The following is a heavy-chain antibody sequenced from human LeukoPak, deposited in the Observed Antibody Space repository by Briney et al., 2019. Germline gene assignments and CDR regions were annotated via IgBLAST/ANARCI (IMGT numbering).Heavy chain of an antibody. CDR1: GFTFSSYG. D-gene: IGHD4-17*01. J-gene: IGHJ4*01. Sequence: PGRSLRLSCAASGFTFSSYGMHWVRQAPGKGPEWVAVIWYDGSNKYYAASVKGRFTISRGNSKNTLYLQMNSLRAEDTAVYYCAISSTVTTLFDYWGQGTLVTVSS. CDR3: AISSTVTTLFDY. CDR2: IWYDGSNK. V-gene: IGHV3-33*01.